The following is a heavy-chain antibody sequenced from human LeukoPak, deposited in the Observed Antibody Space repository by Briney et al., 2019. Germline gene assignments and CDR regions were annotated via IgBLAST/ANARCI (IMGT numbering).Heavy chain of an antibody. J-gene: IGHJ4*02. CDR3: ARSQTGGTFDY. Sequence: ASVKVSCKASGYSFTTYDINWVRQATGQGLEWMGWMNPNSGNTGYAQRFQGRVTMTRDTSISTAYMELNSLTSEDTAVYYCARSQTGGTFDYWGQGALVTVSS. V-gene: IGHV1-8*01. CDR1: GYSFTTYD. CDR2: MNPNSGNT. D-gene: IGHD1-26*01.